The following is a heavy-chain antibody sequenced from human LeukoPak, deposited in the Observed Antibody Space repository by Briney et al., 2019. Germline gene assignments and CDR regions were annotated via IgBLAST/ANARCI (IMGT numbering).Heavy chain of an antibody. J-gene: IGHJ4*02. CDR1: GFTVSSNS. V-gene: IGHV3-53*01. D-gene: IGHD4/OR15-4a*01. Sequence: GGSLRLSCAASGFTVSSNSMSWFGQAPGKGLEWVSALYSGGTTYYADSVKGRFTISTDNAKNTLYLQMNSLRGEDTAVYYCASQSSRLTIFDYWGQGTLVTVSS. CDR3: ASQSSRLTIFDY. CDR2: LYSGGTT.